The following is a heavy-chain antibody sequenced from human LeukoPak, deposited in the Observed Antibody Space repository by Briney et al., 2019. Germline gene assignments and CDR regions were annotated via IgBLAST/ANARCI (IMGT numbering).Heavy chain of an antibody. D-gene: IGHD6-13*01. CDR2: IRNDGGEK. CDR3: AKVLSSSWGYFGF. Sequence: GGSLRLSCAASGFSFNSYGMHWVRQAPGKGLEWVAFIRNDGGEKYYADSVKGRFTISRDNSKNTLYLQMNSLRAEDTAVYYCAKVLSSSWGYFGFWGQGTLVTVSS. J-gene: IGHJ4*02. V-gene: IGHV3-30*02. CDR1: GFSFNSYG.